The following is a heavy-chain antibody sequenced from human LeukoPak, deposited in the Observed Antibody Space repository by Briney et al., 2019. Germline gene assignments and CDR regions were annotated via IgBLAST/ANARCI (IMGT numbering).Heavy chain of an antibody. CDR2: IWYDGSNK. Sequence: GGSLRLSCAASGFTFSSYGMHWVRQAPGKGLERVAVIWYDGSNKYYADSVKGRFTISRDNSKNTLYLQMNSLRAEDTAVYYCARGIAVAAPGPAFDIWGQGTMVTVSS. CDR1: GFTFSSYG. CDR3: ARGIAVAAPGPAFDI. V-gene: IGHV3-33*01. D-gene: IGHD6-19*01. J-gene: IGHJ3*02.